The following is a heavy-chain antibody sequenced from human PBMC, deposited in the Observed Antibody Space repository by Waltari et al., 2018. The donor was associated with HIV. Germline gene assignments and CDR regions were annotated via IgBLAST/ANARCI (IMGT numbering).Heavy chain of an antibody. CDR1: GGAFVSHP. CDR2: AIPSVGTA. V-gene: IGHV1-69*08. Sequence: QVQLVQSGAEVKKPGSSVKVSCKASGGAFVSHPFSWVRQAPGQGLDWMGSAIPSVGTAKCERIVQGRVTTTADKSTTTAYMELNGLRIDDTAVYYWASARETMGVDFDSWGQGTLVT. J-gene: IGHJ5*01. CDR3: ASARETMGVDFDS. D-gene: IGHD3-10*01.